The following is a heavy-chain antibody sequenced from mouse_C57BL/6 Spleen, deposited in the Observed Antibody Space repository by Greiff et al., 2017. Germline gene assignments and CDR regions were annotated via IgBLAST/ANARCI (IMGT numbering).Heavy chain of an antibody. CDR3: ARESGTPYYFDY. J-gene: IGHJ2*01. Sequence: EVMLVESGGGLVKPGGSLKLSCAASGFTFSSYAMSWVRQTPEQRLEWVATISDGGSYTYYPDNVKGRFTISRDNAKNNLYLQMSHLKSEDTAMYYCARESGTPYYFDYWGQGTTLTVSS. CDR2: ISDGGSYT. CDR1: GFTFSSYA. D-gene: IGHD4-1*01. V-gene: IGHV5-4*01.